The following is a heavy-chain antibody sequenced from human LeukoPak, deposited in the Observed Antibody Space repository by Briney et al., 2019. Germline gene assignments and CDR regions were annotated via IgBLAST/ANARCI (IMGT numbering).Heavy chain of an antibody. CDR1: GFTFSSYS. Sequence: GGSLRLSCAAPGFTFSSYSMNWVRQAPGKGLEWVSAISGSSGSTYYADSVKGRFTISRDNSKNTLYLQMNSLRAEDTAVYYCAKVAGYSYVGVYYFDYWGQGTLVTVSS. J-gene: IGHJ4*02. CDR2: ISGSSGST. V-gene: IGHV3-23*01. D-gene: IGHD5-18*01. CDR3: AKVAGYSYVGVYYFDY.